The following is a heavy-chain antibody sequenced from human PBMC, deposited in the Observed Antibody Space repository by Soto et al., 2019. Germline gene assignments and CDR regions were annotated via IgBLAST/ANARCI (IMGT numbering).Heavy chain of an antibody. Sequence: SVKVSCKASGGTFSSYAISWVRQAPGQGLEWMGGIIPIFGTANYAQKFQGRVTITADESTSTAYMELSSLRSEDTAVYYCARGSNEYTAMASDAFDIWGQGTMVTVSS. CDR3: ARGSNEYTAMASDAFDI. D-gene: IGHD5-18*01. CDR1: GGTFSSYA. J-gene: IGHJ3*02. V-gene: IGHV1-69*13. CDR2: IIPIFGTA.